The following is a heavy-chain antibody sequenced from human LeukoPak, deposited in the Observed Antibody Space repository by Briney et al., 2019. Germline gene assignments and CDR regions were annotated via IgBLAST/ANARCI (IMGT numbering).Heavy chain of an antibody. CDR2: INHSGST. CDR1: GGSFSGYY. J-gene: IGHJ5*02. D-gene: IGHD5-18*01. Sequence: PSETLSLTCAVYGGSFSGYYWSWIRQPPGKGLEWIGEINHSGSTNYNPSLKSRVTISVDTSKNQFSLKLSSVTAADTAVYYCARVTRRWDSYGAYNWFDPWGQGTLVTVSS. V-gene: IGHV4-34*01. CDR3: ARVTRRWDSYGAYNWFDP.